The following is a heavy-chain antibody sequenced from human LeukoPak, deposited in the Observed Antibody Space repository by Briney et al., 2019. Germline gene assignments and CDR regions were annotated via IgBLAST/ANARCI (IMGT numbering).Heavy chain of an antibody. V-gene: IGHV4-59*01. D-gene: IGHD3-9*01. Sequence: SETLSLTCTVSGGSISSYYWSWIRQPPGKGLEWIGYIYYSGSTNYNPSLKSRVTISVDTSKNQFSLKLSSVTAADTAVYYCARVPQADILTGYFPGPFDYWGQGTLVTVSS. CDR2: IYYSGST. CDR1: GGSISSYY. CDR3: ARVPQADILTGYFPGPFDY. J-gene: IGHJ4*02.